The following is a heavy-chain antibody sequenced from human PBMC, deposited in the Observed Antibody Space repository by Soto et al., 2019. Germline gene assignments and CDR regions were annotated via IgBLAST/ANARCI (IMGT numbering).Heavy chain of an antibody. CDR2: IWYDGSNK. Sequence: QVQLVESGGGVVQPGRSLRLSCAASGFTFSSYGMHWVRQAPGKGLEWVAVIWYDGSNKYYADSVKGRFTISRDNSKNTLYLLMNSLTAEYTAVYYCARDQRTQPPPATTVVTSIDYWGQGTLVTVSS. CDR1: GFTFSSYG. D-gene: IGHD4-17*01. CDR3: ARDQRTQPPPATTVVTSIDY. V-gene: IGHV3-33*01. J-gene: IGHJ4*02.